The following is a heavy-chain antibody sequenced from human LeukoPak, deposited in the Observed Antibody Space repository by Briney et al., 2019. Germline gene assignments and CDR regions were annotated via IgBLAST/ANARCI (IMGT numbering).Heavy chain of an antibody. CDR3: AREMRFLEWLFPKNYYYGMDV. CDR1: GYTFTSYA. J-gene: IGHJ6*02. Sequence: GASVKVSCKASGYTFTSYATNWVRQAPGQGLEWMGWINTNTGNPTYAQGFTGRFVFSLDTSVSTAYLQISSLKAEDTAVYYCAREMRFLEWLFPKNYYYGMDVWGQGTTVTVSS. D-gene: IGHD3-3*01. V-gene: IGHV7-4-1*02. CDR2: INTNTGNP.